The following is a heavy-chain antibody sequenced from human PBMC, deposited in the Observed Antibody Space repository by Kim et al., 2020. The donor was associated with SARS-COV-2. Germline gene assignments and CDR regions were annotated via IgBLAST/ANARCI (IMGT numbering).Heavy chain of an antibody. Sequence: GGSLRLSCVASGFTFTNYGVTWVRQAPGKGLEWVSSISGDDGATYYADSVKGRFTISRDNSKNTLYLQLSNLRAEDTATYYCSDHIRSGCHGVYWGQGAL. D-gene: IGHD3-16*01. J-gene: IGHJ1*01. V-gene: IGHV3-23*01. CDR2: ISGDDGAT. CDR1: GFTFTNYG. CDR3: SDHIRSGCHGVY.